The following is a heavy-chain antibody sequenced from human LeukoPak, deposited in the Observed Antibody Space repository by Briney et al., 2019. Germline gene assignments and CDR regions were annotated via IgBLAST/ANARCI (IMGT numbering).Heavy chain of an antibody. D-gene: IGHD3-10*01. J-gene: IGHJ4*02. Sequence: TGGSLRLSCAASGFSFSIYWMHWVRQAPGKGLVWVSRINSDGSSTSYAESVKGRFTISRDNAKKTVYLQISSLRAEDTAVYYCARGAGTGSYYDYWGRGTLVTVSS. V-gene: IGHV3-74*01. CDR3: ARGAGTGSYYDY. CDR2: INSDGSST. CDR1: GFSFSIYW.